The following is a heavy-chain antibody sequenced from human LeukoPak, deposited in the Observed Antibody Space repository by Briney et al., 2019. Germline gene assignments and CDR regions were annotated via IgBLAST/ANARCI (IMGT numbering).Heavy chain of an antibody. CDR3: AAERYDGPCCWFDP. Sequence: SVKVSCKTSGFTFRTSAIQWVRRARGQRLEWIGWTVVGRGETKYAQDLQGRVTITTDMSTSTAYLELSGLRSEDTAVYYCAAERYDGPCCWFDPWGQGTLVTVSS. CDR1: GFTFRTSA. CDR2: TVVGRGET. D-gene: IGHD1-14*01. V-gene: IGHV1-58*02. J-gene: IGHJ5*02.